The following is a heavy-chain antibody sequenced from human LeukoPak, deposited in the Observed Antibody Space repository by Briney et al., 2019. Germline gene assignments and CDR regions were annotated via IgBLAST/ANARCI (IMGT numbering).Heavy chain of an antibody. D-gene: IGHD5-12*01. Sequence: ASVKVSCKASGYTFTSYGISWVRQAPGQGLEWMGWISAYDGNTNYAQKLQGRVTMTTDTSTSTAYMELRSLRSDDTAVCYCARVIVAGHPYYFDYWGQGTLVTVSS. CDR2: ISAYDGNT. V-gene: IGHV1-18*01. CDR1: GYTFTSYG. J-gene: IGHJ4*02. CDR3: ARVIVAGHPYYFDY.